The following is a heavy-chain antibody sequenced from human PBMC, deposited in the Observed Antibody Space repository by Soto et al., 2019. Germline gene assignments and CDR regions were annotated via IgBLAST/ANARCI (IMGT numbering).Heavy chain of an antibody. CDR2: ISYDGSNK. J-gene: IGHJ4*02. D-gene: IGHD1-26*01. Sequence: GGSLRLSCAASGFTFSSYAMHWVRQAPGKGLEWVAVISYDGSNKYYADSVKGRFTISRDNSKNTLYLQMNSLRAEDTAVYYCASAMGAPSGIDYWGQGTLVTV. CDR1: GFTFSSYA. V-gene: IGHV3-30-3*01. CDR3: ASAMGAPSGIDY.